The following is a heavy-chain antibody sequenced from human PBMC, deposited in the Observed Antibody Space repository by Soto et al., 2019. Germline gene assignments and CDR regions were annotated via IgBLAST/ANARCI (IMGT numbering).Heavy chain of an antibody. D-gene: IGHD6-13*01. CDR1: VFTFSSYG. J-gene: IGHJ5*02. CDR2: IWYDGSNK. CDR3: ARDKQQLPTLDH. Sequence: QVQLVESGGGVVQPGRSLRLSCAASVFTFSSYGMHWVRQAPGKGLEWVAVIWYDGSNKYYADSVKGRFTISRDNSKNTLDLQMHGLSRGDTAVYYCARDKQQLPTLDHWGQGTLVTVFS. V-gene: IGHV3-33*01.